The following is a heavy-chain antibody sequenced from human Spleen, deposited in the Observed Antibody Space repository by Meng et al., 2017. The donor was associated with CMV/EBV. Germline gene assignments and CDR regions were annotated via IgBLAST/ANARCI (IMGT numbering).Heavy chain of an antibody. CDR2: INPNGGGA. CDR3: ARNLGIGAAGY. CDR1: GYTFTGYY. Sequence: ASVKVSCKASGYTFTGYYIHWVRQVPGQGLEWMGWINPNGGGANYAQNFQDRVTMTTDTSIRTVYMELSRLTSVDTAIYYCARNLGIGAAGYWGQGTLVTVSS. J-gene: IGHJ4*02. V-gene: IGHV1-2*02. D-gene: IGHD3-16*01.